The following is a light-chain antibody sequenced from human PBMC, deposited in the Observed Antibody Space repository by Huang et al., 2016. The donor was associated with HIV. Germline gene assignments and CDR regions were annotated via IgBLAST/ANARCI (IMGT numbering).Light chain of an antibody. Sequence: EIVLTQSPDFQSVTPKEKVTITCRASQGICINLHVYQQKQNQSPKHLIKYASQSVSGVPSRFSGSGYGTDFTLTINSLEAEDAAAYFCHQTSSLSPTFGGGTKVEIK. J-gene: IGKJ4*01. CDR1: QGICIN. CDR2: YAS. V-gene: IGKV6D-21*02. CDR3: HQTSSLSPT.